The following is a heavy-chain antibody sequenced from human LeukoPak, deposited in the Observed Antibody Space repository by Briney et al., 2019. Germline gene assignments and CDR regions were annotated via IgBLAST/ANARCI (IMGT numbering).Heavy chain of an antibody. V-gene: IGHV4-59*12. Sequence: PSETLSLTCTVSGGSISSYYWSSIRQPPAKGLECIGYIYYSGSTNYNPSLKSRLTMSVDTSKNQFSMKMSSVTAADTAVYYCARYSSGYTNWLDPWGQGTLVTVSS. J-gene: IGHJ5*02. D-gene: IGHD6-19*01. CDR1: GGSISSYY. CDR2: IYYSGST. CDR3: ARYSSGYTNWLDP.